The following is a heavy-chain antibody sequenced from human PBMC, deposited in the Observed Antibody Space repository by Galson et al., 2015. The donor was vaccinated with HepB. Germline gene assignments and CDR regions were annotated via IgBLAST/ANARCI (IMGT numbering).Heavy chain of an antibody. CDR3: ALDLRYCLGGSCYSAYFDY. J-gene: IGHJ4*02. V-gene: IGHV3-53*01. CDR1: GFTVGSNY. CDR2: IYSAGTT. Sequence: SLRLSCAASGFTVGSNYMSWVRQAPGKGLEWVSVIYSAGTTYYADSAKGRFTISGDISKNTVYLQMNSLRADDTALYYCALDLRYCLGGSCYSAYFDYWGQGTLVTVSS. D-gene: IGHD2-15*01.